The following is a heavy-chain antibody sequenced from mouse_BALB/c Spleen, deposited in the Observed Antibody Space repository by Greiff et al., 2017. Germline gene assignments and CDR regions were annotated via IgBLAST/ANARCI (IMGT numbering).Heavy chain of an antibody. Sequence: QVQLQQPGAELVKPGASVKLSCKASGYTFTSYWMHWVKQRPGQGLEWIGEINPSNGRTNYNEKFKSKATLTVDKSSSTAYMQLSSLTSEDSAVYYCARAYFDVWGAGTTVTVSS. V-gene: IGHV1S81*02. CDR1: GYTFTSYW. CDR2: INPSNGRT. J-gene: IGHJ1*01. CDR3: ARAYFDV.